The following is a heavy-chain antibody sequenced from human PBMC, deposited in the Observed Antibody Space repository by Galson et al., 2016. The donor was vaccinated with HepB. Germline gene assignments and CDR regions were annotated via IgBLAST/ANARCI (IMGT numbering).Heavy chain of an antibody. CDR2: IYYSGRT. Sequence: ETLSLTCTVSGDSISRYYWSWIRQPPGKGLEWIGYIYYSGRTNSNPSLKRRVTLSVDTSKNLFSLKLNSVTAADTAVYYCARGGVDAFDIWGQGTLVTVSS. D-gene: IGHD3-16*01. J-gene: IGHJ3*02. CDR3: ARGGVDAFDI. V-gene: IGHV4-59*01. CDR1: GDSISRYY.